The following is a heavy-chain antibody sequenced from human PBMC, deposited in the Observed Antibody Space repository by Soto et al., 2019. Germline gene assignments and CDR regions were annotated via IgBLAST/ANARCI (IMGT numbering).Heavy chain of an antibody. Sequence: EVQLVESGGGLVQPGGSLRLSCAASGFTVSSNYMSWVRQAPGKGLEWVSVSDSGGSTYYADSVKGPFTIARHNSENALYLQMNSLRAEDTAVYYCAREPDGDHRGDYHGMDVWGQGTTVTVSS. J-gene: IGHJ6*02. CDR1: GFTVSSNY. D-gene: IGHD4-17*01. CDR2: SDSGGST. CDR3: AREPDGDHRGDYHGMDV. V-gene: IGHV3-53*04.